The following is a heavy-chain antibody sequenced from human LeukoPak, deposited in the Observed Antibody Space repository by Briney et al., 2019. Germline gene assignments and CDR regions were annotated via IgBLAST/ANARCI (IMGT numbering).Heavy chain of an antibody. Sequence: GRSLRLSCAASGFTFDDYAMHWVRQAPGKGLEWVSGISWNSGSIGYADSVKGRFTISRDNAKNSLYLQMNSLRAEDMALYYCAKDIGEGSSYQLLYAFDIWGQGTMVTVSS. J-gene: IGHJ3*02. D-gene: IGHD2-2*02. CDR3: AKDIGEGSSYQLLYAFDI. V-gene: IGHV3-9*03. CDR1: GFTFDDYA. CDR2: ISWNSGSI.